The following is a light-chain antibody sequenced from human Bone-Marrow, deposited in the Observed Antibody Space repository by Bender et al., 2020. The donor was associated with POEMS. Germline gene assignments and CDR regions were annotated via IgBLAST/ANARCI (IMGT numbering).Light chain of an antibody. CDR3: CSFAIANTFV. CDR2: EVS. J-gene: IGLJ1*01. V-gene: IGLV2-23*02. Sequence: QSALTQPASVSGSLGQSITISCTGTSSDIGSYNLVSWYQKHPGKAPKVIIYEVSKWPSGVSNRFSGSKSGNTASLTISGLQTEDEADYHCCSFAIANTFVFGTGTKVTVL. CDR1: SSDIGSYNL.